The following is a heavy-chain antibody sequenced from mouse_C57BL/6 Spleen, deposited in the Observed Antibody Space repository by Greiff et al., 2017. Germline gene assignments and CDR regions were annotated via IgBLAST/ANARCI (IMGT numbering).Heavy chain of an antibody. CDR1: GYTFTSYW. J-gene: IGHJ2*01. CDR2: IDPSDSYT. Sequence: QVQLQQSGAELVMPGASVKLSCKASGYTFTSYWMHWVKQRPGQGLEWIGEIDPSDSYTNYNQKFKGKSTLTVDKSSSTAYMQLSSLTSEDSAVYYCARELGRFGYWGQGTTLTVSS. D-gene: IGHD4-1*01. V-gene: IGHV1-69*01. CDR3: ARELGRFGY.